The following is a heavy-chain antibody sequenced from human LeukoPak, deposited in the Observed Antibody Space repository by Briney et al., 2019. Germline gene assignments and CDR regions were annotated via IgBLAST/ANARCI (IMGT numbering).Heavy chain of an antibody. CDR3: ARESYYYDSRSSFGY. CDR1: GYTFTGYY. V-gene: IGHV1-2*02. Sequence: ASVKVSCKASGYTFTGYYMHWVRQAPGQGLEWMGWINPNSGGTNYAQKFQGRVTMTRDTSISTAYMELSRLRSDDTAVYYCARESYYYDSRSSFGYWGQGTLVTVSS. D-gene: IGHD3-22*01. J-gene: IGHJ4*02. CDR2: INPNSGGT.